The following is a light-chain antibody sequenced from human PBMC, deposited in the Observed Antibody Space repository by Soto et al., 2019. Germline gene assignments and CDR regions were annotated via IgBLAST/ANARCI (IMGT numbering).Light chain of an antibody. CDR2: DAS. V-gene: IGKV3D-20*01. Sequence: PGDRATLYCGASQSVGSTLAWYQQKSGLAPSLLIYDASSRATDVPDRFSGSGSGTDFTLSISRLEPDDFAVYYCQQYVTSSITFGQGTRLEIK. CDR3: QQYVTSSIT. J-gene: IGKJ5*01. CDR1: QSVGST.